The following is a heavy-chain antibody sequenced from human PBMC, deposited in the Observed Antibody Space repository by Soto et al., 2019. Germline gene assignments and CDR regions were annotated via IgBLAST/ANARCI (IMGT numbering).Heavy chain of an antibody. CDR3: AGLGARAFDY. Sequence: ASVKVSCKASGYTFTDFYVRWVRQAPGQGFEWMGWINPNSGNTNYAQKLQGRVTMTTDTSTSTAYMELRSLRSDDTAVYYCAGLGARAFDYWGQGTLVNVA. D-gene: IGHD3-10*01. J-gene: IGHJ4*02. CDR1: GYTFTDFY. V-gene: IGHV1-18*04. CDR2: INPNSGNT.